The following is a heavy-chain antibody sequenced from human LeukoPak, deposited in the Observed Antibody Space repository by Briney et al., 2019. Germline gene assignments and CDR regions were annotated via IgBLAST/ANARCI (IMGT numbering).Heavy chain of an antibody. CDR3: ARARFGYNRGPFDY. CDR1: GFTLGSYG. V-gene: IGHV3-30*02. Sequence: PGGSLRLSCAASGFTLGSYGMQWARQAPGKGLEWVAFISYDGSNESFGDSVKGRFTISRDNSKNTLYLQMNSLRPEDTAVYYCARARFGYNRGPFDYWGQGILVTVSS. CDR2: ISYDGSNE. D-gene: IGHD5-24*01. J-gene: IGHJ4*02.